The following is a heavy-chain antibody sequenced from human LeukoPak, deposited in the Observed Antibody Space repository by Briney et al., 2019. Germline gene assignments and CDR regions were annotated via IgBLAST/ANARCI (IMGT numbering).Heavy chain of an antibody. CDR1: GFTFSSYS. Sequence: PGGSLRLSCAASGFTFSSYSMNWVRQAPGKGLEWVSSISSSSSYIYYADSVKGRFTISRDNAKNSLYLQMNSLRAEDTAVYYCARGRLYDSSGYYDGGFDYWGQGTLVTVSS. V-gene: IGHV3-21*01. J-gene: IGHJ4*02. D-gene: IGHD3-22*01. CDR3: ARGRLYDSSGYYDGGFDY. CDR2: ISSSSSYI.